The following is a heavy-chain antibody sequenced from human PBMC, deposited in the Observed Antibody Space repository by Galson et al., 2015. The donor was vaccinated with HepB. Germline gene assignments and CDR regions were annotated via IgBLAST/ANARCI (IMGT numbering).Heavy chain of an antibody. Sequence: SLRLSCAASGFTFSSYWMHWVRQAPGKGLVWVSRINSDGSSTSYADSVKGRFTISRDNAKNTLYLQMNSLRAEDTAVYYCARDKGLGGSYYYYGMDVWGQGTTVTVSS. CDR3: ARDKGLGGSYYYYGMDV. D-gene: IGHD1-26*01. CDR2: INSDGSST. V-gene: IGHV3-74*01. CDR1: GFTFSSYW. J-gene: IGHJ6*02.